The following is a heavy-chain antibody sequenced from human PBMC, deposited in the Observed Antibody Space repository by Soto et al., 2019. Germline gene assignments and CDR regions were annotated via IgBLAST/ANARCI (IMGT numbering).Heavy chain of an antibody. D-gene: IGHD2-15*01. CDR3: ARHGFRGYCSGGSCPRVYYFDY. CDR2: IYYSGST. V-gene: IGHV4-59*08. CDR1: GGSISSYY. J-gene: IGHJ4*02. Sequence: SETLSLTCTVSGGSISSYYWSWIRQPPGKGLEWIGYIYYSGSTNYNPSLKSRVTISVDTSKNQFSLKLSSVTAADTAVYYCARHGFRGYCSGGSCPRVYYFDYWGQGTLVTVSS.